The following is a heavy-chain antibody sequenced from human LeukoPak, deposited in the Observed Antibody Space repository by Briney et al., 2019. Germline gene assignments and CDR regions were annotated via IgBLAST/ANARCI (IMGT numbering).Heavy chain of an antibody. Sequence: ASVKVSCKASGYTFTSYGISWVRQAPGQGLEWMGGIIPIFGTANYAQKFQGRVTITTDESTSTAYMELSSLRSEDTAVYYCARGKDYDSSGYYSLVLDYWGQGTLVTVSS. CDR2: IIPIFGTA. CDR1: GYTFTSYG. J-gene: IGHJ4*02. D-gene: IGHD3-22*01. CDR3: ARGKDYDSSGYYSLVLDY. V-gene: IGHV1-69*05.